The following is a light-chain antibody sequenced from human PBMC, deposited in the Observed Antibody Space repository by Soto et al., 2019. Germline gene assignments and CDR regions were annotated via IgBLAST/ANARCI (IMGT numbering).Light chain of an antibody. CDR2: DAS. CDR3: HQYGRSPRT. V-gene: IGKV3-20*01. J-gene: IGKJ5*01. Sequence: ELVMTQSPATLSVSPGERATLSCRASHSFSSNLAWYQLKPGQAPRLLIYDASTRATGIPDRVSGSGSGTDFTPTISRLEPEDFAVYSCHQYGRSPRTFGQGTRLEIK. CDR1: HSFSSN.